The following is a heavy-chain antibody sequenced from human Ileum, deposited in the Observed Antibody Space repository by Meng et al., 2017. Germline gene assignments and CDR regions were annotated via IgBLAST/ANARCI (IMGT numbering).Heavy chain of an antibody. J-gene: IGHJ4*01. V-gene: IGHV3-48*03. CDR1: GFTFNSHE. Sequence: GESLKISCAASGFTFNSHEMSWVRQAPEKGLDWVSHIDTSGDHTYYADSVKGRFTVSRDNAKNSLYLQMNSLRAEDTAVYYCVRCGLSGTRLFDYWGHGTLVTVSS. CDR3: VRCGLSGTRLFDY. D-gene: IGHD1-7*01. CDR2: IDTSGDHT.